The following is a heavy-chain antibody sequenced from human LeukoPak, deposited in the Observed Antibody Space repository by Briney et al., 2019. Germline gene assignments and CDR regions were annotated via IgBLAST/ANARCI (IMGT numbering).Heavy chain of an antibody. D-gene: IGHD4-23*01. J-gene: IGHJ6*02. CDR2: ISFDGSNK. Sequence: PGTSLRLSCAASGFTFNSDAMHWVRQAPGKGLEWVAVISFDGSNKYYAASVKGRFTISRDNSKNTLYLQMNSLRVEDTAVYYCAKDHTNRLRWWEDTDHYSYYHGMDVWGQGTTVTVSS. CDR3: AKDHTNRLRWWEDTDHYSYYHGMDV. CDR1: GFTFNSDA. V-gene: IGHV3-30*18.